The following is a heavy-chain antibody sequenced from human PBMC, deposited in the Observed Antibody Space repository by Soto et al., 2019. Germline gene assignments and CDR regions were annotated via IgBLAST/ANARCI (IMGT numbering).Heavy chain of an antibody. CDR3: VRTDREGAVAPHWFDR. CDR1: GASIRSTDYY. CDR2: VYYTGST. J-gene: IGHJ5*02. Sequence: SETLSLTCTVSGASIRSTDYYWSWIRQAPGKGLEWIGYVYYTGSTYYNPSLMSRLTISVDTSKNQFSLKLTSVTAAETAVYYCVRTDREGAVAPHWFDRWGQGTQVTVSS. D-gene: IGHD2-21*02. V-gene: IGHV4-30-4*01.